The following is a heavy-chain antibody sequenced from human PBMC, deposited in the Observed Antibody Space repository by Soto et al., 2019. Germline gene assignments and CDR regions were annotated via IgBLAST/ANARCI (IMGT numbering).Heavy chain of an antibody. CDR3: ERESDY. CDR2: ISYSGRT. Sequence: SETLSLTCTVSGDSISSGAYYWSWIRQKPGKGLEWIGYISYSGRTYYNPSLKSRLTISIDTSENQFSLKLTSVTAANTAVYDGERESDYWGQGILVTVAS. J-gene: IGHJ4*02. CDR1: GDSISSGAYY. V-gene: IGHV4-31*03.